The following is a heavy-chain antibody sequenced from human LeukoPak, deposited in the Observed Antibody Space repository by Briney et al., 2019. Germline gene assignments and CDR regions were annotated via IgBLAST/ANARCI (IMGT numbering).Heavy chain of an antibody. CDR3: ARLSQVTTCAKFEY. D-gene: IGHD2-21*02. J-gene: IGHJ4*02. V-gene: IGHV4-39*01. CDR1: GDSLSSGLYY. Sequence: SETLSLTCTVSGDSLSSGLYYWGWIRQPPGKGLTWIGSVYYSASTLFSASFENRVAMPVDRSKNQFSLKLNSVTAADTATYCCARLSQVTTCAKFEYWGQGILVTVAS. CDR2: VYYSAST.